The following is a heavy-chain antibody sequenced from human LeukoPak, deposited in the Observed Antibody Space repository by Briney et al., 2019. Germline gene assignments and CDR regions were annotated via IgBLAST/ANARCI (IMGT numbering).Heavy chain of an antibody. CDR1: GYAFDYYG. J-gene: IGHJ4*02. CDR3: QRVMIFGVVIDFDY. CDR2: ISLNNGNT. D-gene: IGHD3-3*01. V-gene: IGHV1-18*01. Sequence: ASVKVSCKASGYAFDYYGITWVRQAPGQGLEWVGWISLNNGNTHYTKYAQKFQGRVTLTADTSTATAYMELRGLRSDDTAVYYCQRVMIFGVVIDFDYWGQGTLVAVSS.